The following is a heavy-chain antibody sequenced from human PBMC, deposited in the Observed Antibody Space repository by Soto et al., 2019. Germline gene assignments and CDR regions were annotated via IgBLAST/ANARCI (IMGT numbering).Heavy chain of an antibody. J-gene: IGHJ3*01. CDR3: ARHYDGFDF. Sequence: VQLVQSGPEVKKPGESLRISCKASGYTFTNYWIGWVRQMPGKGLEWMAIIYPPDSDTRYSPSFQGQVTISADKSINTAYLHWRTLKASDTAMYFCARHYDGFDFWGQGTMVTVSS. V-gene: IGHV5-51*01. CDR1: GYTFTNYW. CDR2: IYPPDSDT.